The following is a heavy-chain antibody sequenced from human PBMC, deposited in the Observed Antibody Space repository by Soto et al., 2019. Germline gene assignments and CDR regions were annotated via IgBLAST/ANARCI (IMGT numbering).Heavy chain of an antibody. D-gene: IGHD4-17*01. J-gene: IGHJ4*02. V-gene: IGHV1-69*01. CDR3: AREVGYGDFSAALQD. CDR2: IITLFGTA. CDR1: GGTFSSHS. Sequence: VQLMQSGAEVKQPGSSVKVSCKASGGTFSSHSINWVRQAPGQGLEWMGGIITLFGTANYAQNFQGRVTITADQSTSTAYMELNSLRSDDTAVYYCAREVGYGDFSAALQDWGQGTLVTVSS.